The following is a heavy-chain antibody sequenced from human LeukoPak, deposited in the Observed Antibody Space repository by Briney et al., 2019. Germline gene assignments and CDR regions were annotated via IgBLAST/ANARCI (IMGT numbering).Heavy chain of an antibody. Sequence: GGSLRLSCAASGFTFSDHYMDWVRQAPGKGLEWVGRIRNKANRYTTEYAASVKGRFTISRDDSKNSLYVQMNSLKTEDTAVYYCARGKDGGFDIWGQGTTVTVSS. CDR3: ARGKDGGFDI. CDR1: GFTFSDHY. V-gene: IGHV3-72*01. CDR2: IRNKANRYTT. J-gene: IGHJ3*02. D-gene: IGHD2-15*01.